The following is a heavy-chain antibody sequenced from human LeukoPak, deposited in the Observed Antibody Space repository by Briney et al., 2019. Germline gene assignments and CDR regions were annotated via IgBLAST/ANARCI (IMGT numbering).Heavy chain of an antibody. J-gene: IGHJ4*02. V-gene: IGHV1-69*13. D-gene: IGHD6-25*01. CDR3: ARELPLIAALDY. Sequence: GASVKVSCKASGGTFSSYAISWVRQAPGQGLEWMGGIIPIFGTANYAQKFQGRVTITADESTSTAYTELSSLRSEDTAVYYCARELPLIAALDYWGQGTLVTVSS. CDR1: GGTFSSYA. CDR2: IIPIFGTA.